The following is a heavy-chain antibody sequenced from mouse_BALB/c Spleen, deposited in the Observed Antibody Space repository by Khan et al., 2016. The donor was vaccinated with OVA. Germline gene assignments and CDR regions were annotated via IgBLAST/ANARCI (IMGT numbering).Heavy chain of an antibody. Sequence: QVQLQQSGPELMKPGASMRISCKASGYTFTSYYIHWVKQRPGQGLEWIGWIYPGNVNTEYNAKFRGKATLTADKSSSTAYMQLSSLTSEDSAISFCARHLFDAMDYWGQGTSVTVSS. CDR3: ARHLFDAMDY. CDR1: GYTFTSYY. V-gene: IGHV1S56*01. J-gene: IGHJ4*01. CDR2: IYPGNVNT.